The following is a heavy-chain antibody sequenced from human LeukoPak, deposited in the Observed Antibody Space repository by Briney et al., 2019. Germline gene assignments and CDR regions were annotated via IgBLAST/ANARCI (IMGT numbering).Heavy chain of an antibody. CDR3: ARFPYCSSTSCYRPEDFFDY. CDR1: GYRFTTYW. Sequence: GESLKISCKGSGYRFTTYWIGWVRQMPGKGLEWMGIIYLCDSDTRYSPSFQGQVTISADKSISTAYLQWNSLKASDTAMYYCARFPYCSSTSCYRPEDFFDYWGQGTLVTVSS. V-gene: IGHV5-51*01. D-gene: IGHD2-2*01. CDR2: IYLCDSDT. J-gene: IGHJ4*02.